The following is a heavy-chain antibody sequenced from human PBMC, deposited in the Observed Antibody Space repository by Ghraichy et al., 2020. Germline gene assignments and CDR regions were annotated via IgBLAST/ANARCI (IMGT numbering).Heavy chain of an antibody. CDR3: AIIPSGPATMIVDA. Sequence: ASVKVSCKVSGYTLTELSMHWVRQAPGKGLEWMGGFDPEDGETIYAQKFQGRVTMTEDTSTDTAYMELSSLRSEDTAVYYCAIIPSGPATMIVDAWGQGTLVTVSS. CDR2: FDPEDGET. V-gene: IGHV1-24*01. D-gene: IGHD3-22*01. J-gene: IGHJ5*02. CDR1: GYTLTELS.